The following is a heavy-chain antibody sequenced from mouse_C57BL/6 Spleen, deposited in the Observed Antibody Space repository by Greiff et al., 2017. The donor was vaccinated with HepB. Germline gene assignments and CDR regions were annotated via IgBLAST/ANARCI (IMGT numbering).Heavy chain of an antibody. CDR2: IDPEDGDT. CDR3: ARRGYDGPWFAY. CDR1: GFNIKDYY. Sequence: EVQLQQSGAELVKPGASVKLSCTASGFNIKDYYMHWVKQRTAQGLEWIGRIDPEDGDTKYAPKFKGKATITADTSSNTAYLQLSSLTSEDTAVYYCARRGYDGPWFAYWGQGTLVTVSA. J-gene: IGHJ3*01. D-gene: IGHD2-3*01. V-gene: IGHV14-2*01.